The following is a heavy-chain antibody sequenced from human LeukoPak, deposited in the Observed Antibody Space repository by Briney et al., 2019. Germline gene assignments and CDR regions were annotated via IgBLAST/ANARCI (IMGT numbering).Heavy chain of an antibody. J-gene: IGHJ4*02. Sequence: ASVKVSCKASGYTFTGYYMHWVRQAPGKGLEWMGRINPNSGGTNYAQKFQGRVTMTRDTSISTAYMELSRLRSDDTAVYYCARDSSGRQSGDYWGQGTLVTVSS. CDR3: ARDSSGRQSGDY. D-gene: IGHD2-15*01. CDR2: INPNSGGT. V-gene: IGHV1-2*06. CDR1: GYTFTGYY.